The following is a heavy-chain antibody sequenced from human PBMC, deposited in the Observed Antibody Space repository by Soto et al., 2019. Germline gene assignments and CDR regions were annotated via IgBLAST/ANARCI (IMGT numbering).Heavy chain of an antibody. D-gene: IGHD3-10*01. V-gene: IGHV4-30-2*01. CDR3: ARDPGV. Sequence: LSLTCAVSGGSISSGGYSWSWIRQPPGKGLEWIGYIYHSGSTYYNPSLKSRVTISVDRSKNQFSLNLSSVTAADTAVYYCARDPGVWGQGTLVTVSS. CDR1: GGSISSGGYS. CDR2: IYHSGST. J-gene: IGHJ4*02.